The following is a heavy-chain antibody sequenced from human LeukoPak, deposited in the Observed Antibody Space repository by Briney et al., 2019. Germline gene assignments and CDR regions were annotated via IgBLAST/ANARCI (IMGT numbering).Heavy chain of an antibody. CDR3: ARPTNHYDFWSGYAVYAFDI. J-gene: IGHJ3*02. V-gene: IGHV4-39*01. CDR2: IYYSGST. Sequence: SETLSLTCTVSGGSISSSNYYWGWIRQPPGKGLERIGSIYYSGSTYYNPSLKSRVTISVDASKNQFSLKLSSVTAADTAVYYCARPTNHYDFWSGYAVYAFDIWGQGTMVTVSS. CDR1: GGSISSSNYY. D-gene: IGHD3-3*01.